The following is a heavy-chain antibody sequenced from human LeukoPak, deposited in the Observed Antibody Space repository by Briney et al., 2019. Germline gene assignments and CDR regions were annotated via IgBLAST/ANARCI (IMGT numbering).Heavy chain of an antibody. J-gene: IGHJ6*03. CDR1: GYSISSGYY. CDR2: IYHSGST. Sequence: SETLSLTCTVPGYSISSGYYWGWIRQPPGKGLEWIGSIYHSGSTYYNPSLKGRVTISVDTSKNQFSLKLSSVTAADTAVYYCARGAVTNYYYYYMDVWGKGTTVTVSS. V-gene: IGHV4-38-2*02. CDR3: ARGAVTNYYYYYMDV. D-gene: IGHD4-11*01.